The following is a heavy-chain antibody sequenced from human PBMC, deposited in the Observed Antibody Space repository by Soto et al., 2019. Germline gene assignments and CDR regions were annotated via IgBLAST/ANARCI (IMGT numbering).Heavy chain of an antibody. V-gene: IGHV4-34*01. Sequence: ELLSLTCAVYGGSFSGYYGSWIRQLPGKGLEWIGEINHSGSTNYTPSLKSRVTISVDTSKNQFSLKLSPVTAADTAVYYCARGRDTAMAIYYDGMDGWGQGTTVTGSS. J-gene: IGHJ6*02. CDR2: INHSGST. CDR1: GGSFSGYY. CDR3: ARGRDTAMAIYYDGMDG. D-gene: IGHD5-18*01.